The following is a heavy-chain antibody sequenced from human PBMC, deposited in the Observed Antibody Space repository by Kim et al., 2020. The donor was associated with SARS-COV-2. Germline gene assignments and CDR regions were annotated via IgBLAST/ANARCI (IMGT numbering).Heavy chain of an antibody. CDR1: GFTVSDNY. CDR3: AVKQQAILS. CDR2: IYADGTT. Sequence: GGSLRLSCVASGFTVSDNYMYWVRQAPGKGLEWVSLIYADGTTYYAESVKGRFIISRNNTKKTLDLQMTNRRADDTAVYYCAVKQQAILSWGQGTLVTVSS. D-gene: IGHD2-21*01. J-gene: IGHJ4*02. V-gene: IGHV3-53*01.